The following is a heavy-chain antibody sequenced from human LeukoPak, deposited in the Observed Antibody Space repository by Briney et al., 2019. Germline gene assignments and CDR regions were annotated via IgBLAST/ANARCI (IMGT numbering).Heavy chain of an antibody. V-gene: IGHV3-30*04. J-gene: IGHJ4*02. CDR1: GFTFSSYA. CDR2: ISYDGSNK. Sequence: GRSLRLSCAASGFTFSSYAMHWVRQAPGKGLEWVAVISYDGSNKYYADSVKGRFTISRDNSKNTLYLQMNSLRAEDTAVYYCASPAAMVAYWGQGTLVTVSS. D-gene: IGHD2-2*01. CDR3: ASPAAMVAY.